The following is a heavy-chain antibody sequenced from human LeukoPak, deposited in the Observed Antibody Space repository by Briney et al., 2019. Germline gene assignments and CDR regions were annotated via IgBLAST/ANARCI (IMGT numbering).Heavy chain of an antibody. CDR2: INAGNGNT. CDR3: ARDPAGASAYYYYYGMDV. J-gene: IGHJ6*02. V-gene: IGHV1-3*01. Sequence: ASVKVSCKASGYTFTSYAMHWVRQAPGQRLEWVGWINAGNGNTKYSQKFQGRVTITRDTSASTAYMELSSLRSEDTAVYYCARDPAGASAYYYYYGMDVWGQGTTVTVSS. D-gene: IGHD1-26*01. CDR1: GYTFTSYA.